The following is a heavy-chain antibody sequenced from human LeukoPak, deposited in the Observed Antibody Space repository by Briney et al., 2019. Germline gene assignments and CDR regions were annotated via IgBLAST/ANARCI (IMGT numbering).Heavy chain of an antibody. D-gene: IGHD6-13*01. J-gene: IGHJ3*02. CDR3: ATGGSSSWFSDAFDI. V-gene: IGHV3-21*01. CDR1: GFTFSSYS. Sequence: GGSLRLSCAASGFTFSSYSMNWDRQAPGKGLEWVSSISSSSSYIYYADSVKGRFTISRDNAKNSLYLQMNSLRAEDTAVYYCATGGSSSWFSDAFDIWGQGTMVTVSS. CDR2: ISSSSSYI.